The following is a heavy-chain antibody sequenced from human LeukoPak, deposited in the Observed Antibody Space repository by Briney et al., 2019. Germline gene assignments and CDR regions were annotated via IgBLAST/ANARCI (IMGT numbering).Heavy chain of an antibody. D-gene: IGHD6-19*01. J-gene: IGHJ4*02. CDR2: INPSGGST. CDR3: AGDRARQWLVIDY. Sequence: ASVKVSCKASGYTFTSYYMHWVRQAPGQGLEWMGIINPSGGSTSYAQKFQGRVTMTRDMSTSTVYMELSSLRSEDTAVYYCAGDRARQWLVIDYWGQGTLVTVSS. CDR1: GYTFTSYY. V-gene: IGHV1-46*01.